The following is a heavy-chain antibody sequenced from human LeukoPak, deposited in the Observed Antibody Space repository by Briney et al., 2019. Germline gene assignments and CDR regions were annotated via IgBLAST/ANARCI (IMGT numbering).Heavy chain of an antibody. Sequence: GGSLRLSCAASGFTVSSNYMSWVRQAPGKGLEWVSVIYSGGSTYYADSVKGRFTISRDNSKNTLYLQMNSLRAEDTAVYYCARGPSNNWDYFDYWGQGTLVTVSS. V-gene: IGHV3-53*01. D-gene: IGHD1-1*01. CDR3: ARGPSNNWDYFDY. CDR2: IYSGGST. CDR1: GFTVSSNY. J-gene: IGHJ4*02.